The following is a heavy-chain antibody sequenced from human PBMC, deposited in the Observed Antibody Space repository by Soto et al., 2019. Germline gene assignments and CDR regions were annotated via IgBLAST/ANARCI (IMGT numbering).Heavy chain of an antibody. CDR1: GYTFTSYG. Sequence: ASLKVSCKASGYTFTSYGISWVRQAPGQGLEWMGWISAYNGNTNYAQKLQGRVTMTTDTSTSTAYMELRSLRSDDTAVYYCARLTSDITIFGVVIGEYYYYYGMDVWGQGTTVTVSS. CDR2: ISAYNGNT. V-gene: IGHV1-18*01. CDR3: ARLTSDITIFGVVIGEYYYYYGMDV. D-gene: IGHD3-3*01. J-gene: IGHJ6*02.